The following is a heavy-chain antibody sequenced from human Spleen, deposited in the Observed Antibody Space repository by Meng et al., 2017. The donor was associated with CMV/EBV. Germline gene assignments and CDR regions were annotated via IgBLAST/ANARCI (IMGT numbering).Heavy chain of an antibody. CDR1: GGSFSGYY. CDR3: ARDVGMENWTYDYFDS. D-gene: IGHD1-7*01. V-gene: IGHV4-59*13. Sequence: SETLSLTCAVYGGSFSGYYWSWIRQPPGRGLEWIASVYYRVSTSYNPSLKSRVSISIDTSKNQFSLRLRSVTAADTAMYYCARDVGMENWTYDYFDSWGQGALVTVSS. J-gene: IGHJ4*02. CDR2: VYYRVST.